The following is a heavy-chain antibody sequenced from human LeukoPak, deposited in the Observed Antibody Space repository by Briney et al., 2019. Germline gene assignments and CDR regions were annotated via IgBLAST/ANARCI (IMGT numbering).Heavy chain of an antibody. V-gene: IGHV4-34*01. CDR2: INHSGST. D-gene: IGHD6-13*01. CDR1: GGSFSGYY. J-gene: IGHJ5*02. Sequence: PSETLSLTCAVYGGSFSGYYWSWIRQPPGKGLEWIGEINHSGSTNYNPSLKSLVTISVDTSKNQFSLKLSSVTAADTAVYYCARAIARIAAAGTEKRGNHWFDPWGQGTLVTVSS. CDR3: ARAIARIAAAGTEKRGNHWFDP.